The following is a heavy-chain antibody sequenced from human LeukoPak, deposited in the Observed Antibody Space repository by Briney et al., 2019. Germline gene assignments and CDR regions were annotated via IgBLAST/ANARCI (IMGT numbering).Heavy chain of an antibody. D-gene: IGHD6-19*01. CDR1: EFTFRSYW. V-gene: IGHV3-7*01. CDR3: ASRLSSGWYGFDY. Sequence: PGGSLRLSCAASEFTFRSYWMSWVRQAPGKGLEWVATIKQEGSDKYYVDSVKGRFTISRDNAKNSLYLEMNSLRAEDTAVYYCASRLSSGWYGFDYWGQGTLVTVSS. CDR2: IKQEGSDK. J-gene: IGHJ4*02.